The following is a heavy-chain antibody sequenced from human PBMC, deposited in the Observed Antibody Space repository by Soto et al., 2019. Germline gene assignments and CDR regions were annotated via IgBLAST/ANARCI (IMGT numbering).Heavy chain of an antibody. J-gene: IGHJ5*02. CDR3: AKDQGVELVPLATVDWFDP. CDR1: GFIFENFG. V-gene: IGHV3-23*01. D-gene: IGHD1-26*01. Sequence: GGSLRLSCAASGFIFENFGMSWVRQAPGKGLEWISSISGSGFKKYYADSVKGRFTISRDNSKSTVYLELNNLSAEDTAVYHCAKDQGVELVPLATVDWFDPWGQGSVVTVSS. CDR2: ISGSGFKK.